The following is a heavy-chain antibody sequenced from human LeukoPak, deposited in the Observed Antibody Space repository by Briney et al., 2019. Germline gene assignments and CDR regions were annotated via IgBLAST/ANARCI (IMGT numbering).Heavy chain of an antibody. V-gene: IGHV1-18*04. J-gene: IGHJ5*02. CDR1: GYTFTSYG. D-gene: IGHD2-2*01. CDR2: ISAYNGNT. Sequence: ASVKVSCKASGYTFTSYGISWVRQAPGQGLEWMGWISAYNGNTNYAQKLQGRVTMTTDTSTSTAYMELRSLRSDDTAVYYCARGGYCSSTSCYGRFGPWGQGTLVTVSS. CDR3: ARGGYCSSTSCYGRFGP.